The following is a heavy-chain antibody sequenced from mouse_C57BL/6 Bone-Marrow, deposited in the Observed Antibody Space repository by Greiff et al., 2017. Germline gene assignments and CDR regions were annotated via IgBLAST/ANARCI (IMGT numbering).Heavy chain of an antibody. V-gene: IGHV1-20*01. CDR2: INPYNGDT. Sequence: VQLQQSGPELVKPGDSVKISCKASGYSFTGYFMNWVMQSHGKSLEWIGRINPYNGDTFYNQKFKGKATLTVDKSSSTAHMELRSLTSEDSAVYYCARCYGNYPHYFDYWGQGTTLTVSS. D-gene: IGHD2-1*01. CDR1: GYSFTGYF. CDR3: ARCYGNYPHYFDY. J-gene: IGHJ2*01.